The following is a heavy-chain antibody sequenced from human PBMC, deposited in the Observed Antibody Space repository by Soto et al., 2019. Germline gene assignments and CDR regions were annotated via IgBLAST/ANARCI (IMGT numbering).Heavy chain of an antibody. CDR1: GDSMTSSSYY. V-gene: IGHV4-39*01. CDR2: IYYSERTSYNSGCT. CDR3: ARHTRNQFDP. Sequence: HLQLQESGPGLVKPSETLSLTCTVSGDSMTSSSYYWGWIRQPPGTGLEWIGSIYYSERTSYNSGCTYYSPSLKSRVTISGDTSKSQFSLKLSSVTAADTAVYYCARHTRNQFDPWGQGTLVTVSS. J-gene: IGHJ5*02.